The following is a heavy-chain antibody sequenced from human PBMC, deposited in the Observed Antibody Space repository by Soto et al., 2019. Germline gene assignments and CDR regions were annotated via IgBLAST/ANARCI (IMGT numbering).Heavy chain of an antibody. J-gene: IGHJ4*02. D-gene: IGHD3-10*01. Sequence: SETLSLTCSVSGGSINSYWWSWIRQPAGKGLEWIGRVYSTGTTDYNPSLNSRATMSVETSKNQFSLKLTPVTAADTAVYYCARDIGSYAYGEGYWGQGIQVTVSS. CDR3: ARDIGSYAYGEGY. CDR1: GGSINSYW. CDR2: VYSTGTT. V-gene: IGHV4-4*07.